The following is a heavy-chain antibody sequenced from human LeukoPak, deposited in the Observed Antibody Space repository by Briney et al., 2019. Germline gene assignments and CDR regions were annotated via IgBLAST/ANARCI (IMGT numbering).Heavy chain of an antibody. D-gene: IGHD3-10*01. V-gene: IGHV1-2*02. CDR3: ARVGEYGSGSYLVY. J-gene: IGHJ4*02. Sequence: ASVKVPCKASGYTFTGYYIHWVRQAPGQGLEWMGWINPSTGGTNYAQKFQGRVTMTRDTSISTAYMELSRLRSDDTAVYFCARVGEYGSGSYLVYWGQGTLVTVSS. CDR2: INPSTGGT. CDR1: GYTFTGYY.